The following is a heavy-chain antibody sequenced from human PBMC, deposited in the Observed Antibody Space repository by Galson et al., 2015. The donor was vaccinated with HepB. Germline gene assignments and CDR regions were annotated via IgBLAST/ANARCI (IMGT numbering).Heavy chain of an antibody. Sequence: LRLSCAAAGFTYSTSAMSWVRQAPGQGLEWVSTVSVSGGNTYYADSVKGRFTISRDNSKNTLFLQMNSLRAEDTAVYYCARSPSVTTVVDYWGQGTLVTVSS. J-gene: IGHJ4*02. CDR1: GFTYSTSA. V-gene: IGHV3-23*01. CDR3: ARSPSVTTVVDY. D-gene: IGHD4-23*01. CDR2: VSVSGGNT.